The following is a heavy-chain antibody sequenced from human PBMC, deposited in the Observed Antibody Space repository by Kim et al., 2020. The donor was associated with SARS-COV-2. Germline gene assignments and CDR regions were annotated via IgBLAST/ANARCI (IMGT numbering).Heavy chain of an antibody. V-gene: IGHV4-59*01. Sequence: SETLSLTCTVSGGSISSYYWSWIRQPPGKGLEWIGYIYYSGSTNYNPSLKSRVTISVDTSKNQFSLKLSSVTAADTAVYYCARAPPGYDPFYFDYWGQGTLVTVSS. CDR2: IYYSGST. J-gene: IGHJ4*02. D-gene: IGHD5-12*01. CDR3: ARAPPGYDPFYFDY. CDR1: GGSISSYY.